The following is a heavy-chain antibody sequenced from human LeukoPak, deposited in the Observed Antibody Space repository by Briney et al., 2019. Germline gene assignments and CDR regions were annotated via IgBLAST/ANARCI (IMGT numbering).Heavy chain of an antibody. V-gene: IGHV4-4*02. J-gene: IGHJ5*02. CDR3: ARDRAIYEGNWFDP. Sequence: SETLSLTCDVSGDSISSQNWWTWVRQSPGKGLEWIGEIYHNGRVRYNPSLQSRLTMSVDTSKNQFSLKLSSVTAADTAVYYCARDRAIYEGNWFDPWGQGTLVTVSS. D-gene: IGHD2-21*01. CDR2: IYHNGRV. CDR1: GDSISSQNW.